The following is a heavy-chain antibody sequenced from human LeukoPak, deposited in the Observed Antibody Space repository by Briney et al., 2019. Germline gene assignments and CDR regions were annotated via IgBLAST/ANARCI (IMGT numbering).Heavy chain of an antibody. J-gene: IGHJ4*01. V-gene: IGHV3-23*01. Sequence: GGSLTLSCTASGFTFSNSAMSWVRQAPGKGLEWVSTLSGSGITTYYADSVKGRFTISRDNSKNTLYLQMNSLRAEDTAVYYCAKGIYSSGWSYFDYWGHGTLVTVSS. D-gene: IGHD6-19*01. CDR1: GFTFSNSA. CDR2: LSGSGITT. CDR3: AKGIYSSGWSYFDY.